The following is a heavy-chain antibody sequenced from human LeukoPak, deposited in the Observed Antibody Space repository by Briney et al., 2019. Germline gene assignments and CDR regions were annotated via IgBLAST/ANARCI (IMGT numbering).Heavy chain of an antibody. D-gene: IGHD6-13*01. V-gene: IGHV4-59*08. CDR2: IYYSGST. CDR3: ARLTSSSWST. Sequence: SETLSLTCTVSGGSISSYYWSWIRQPPGKGLEWIGYIYYSGSTNYNPSLKSRVTISVDTSKNQFSLKLSSVTAADTAVYYCARLTSSSWSTWGQGTLVTVSS. CDR1: GGSISSYY. J-gene: IGHJ4*02.